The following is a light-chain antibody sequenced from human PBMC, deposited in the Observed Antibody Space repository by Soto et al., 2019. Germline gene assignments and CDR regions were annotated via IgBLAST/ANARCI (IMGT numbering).Light chain of an antibody. J-gene: IGKJ1*01. Sequence: EFVLTQSPGTLSLSPGERATLSCRASQSVSSSYLAWYQQKPGQAPRLLIYGASSRATGIPDRFSGSGSGTDFTLTISRLEPEDFAVYYCQQYGSSPLPLTFGQGTKVEIK. CDR3: QQYGSSPLPLT. CDR1: QSVSSSY. CDR2: GAS. V-gene: IGKV3-20*01.